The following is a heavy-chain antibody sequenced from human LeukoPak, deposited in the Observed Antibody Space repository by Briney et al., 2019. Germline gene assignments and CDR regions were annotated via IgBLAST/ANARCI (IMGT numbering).Heavy chain of an antibody. D-gene: IGHD3-10*01. CDR2: INHSGST. CDR3: ARVPRITMVRGVIDQ. CDR1: GGSFSGYY. V-gene: IGHV4-34*01. Sequence: SETLSLTCAVYGGSFSGYYWSWIRQPPGKGLEWIGEINHSGSTNYNPSLRSRVTISVDTSKNQFSLKLSSVTAADTAVYYCARVPRITMVRGVIDQWGQGTMVTVSS. J-gene: IGHJ3*01.